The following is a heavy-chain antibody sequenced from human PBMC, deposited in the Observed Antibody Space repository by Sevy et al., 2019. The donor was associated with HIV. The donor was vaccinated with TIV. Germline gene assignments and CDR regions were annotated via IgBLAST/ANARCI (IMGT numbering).Heavy chain of an antibody. CDR3: ARRGRYTNPLIDH. J-gene: IGHJ4*02. CDR2: MYDSGAI. Sequence: SETLSLTCSVSGGSVSDSLYFWAWFRQPPGQGLEWIVSMYDSGAIYYNPSLKSRVTMSVDTSNNQLSLRLNSVTAADTAFYYRARRGRYTNPLIDHWGQGALVTVSS. V-gene: IGHV4-39*01. CDR1: GGSVSDSLYF. D-gene: IGHD2-2*02.